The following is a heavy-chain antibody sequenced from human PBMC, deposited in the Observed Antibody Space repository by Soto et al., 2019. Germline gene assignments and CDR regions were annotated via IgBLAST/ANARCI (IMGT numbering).Heavy chain of an antibody. V-gene: IGHV4-39*01. J-gene: IGHJ5*02. CDR2: IYYSGST. CDR1: GGSISSSSFY. Sequence: SETLSLTCTVSGGSISSSSFYWGWIRQPPGKGLEWIGSIYYSGSTYYNPSLKSRVTISVDTSKNQFSLKLSSVTAADTAVYYCARLGGSYRSWFDPWCPVTLVTFSS. CDR3: ARLGGSYRSWFDP. D-gene: IGHD1-26*01.